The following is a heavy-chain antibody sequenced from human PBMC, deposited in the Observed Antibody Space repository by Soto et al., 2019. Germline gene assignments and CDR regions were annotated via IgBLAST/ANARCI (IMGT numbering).Heavy chain of an antibody. V-gene: IGHV3-30-3*01. CDR3: ASDRRIVADYVFDY. J-gene: IGHJ4*02. CDR1: VFTFSSYA. CDR2: ISYDGSNK. D-gene: IGHD3-16*01. Sequence: QVQLVESGGGVVQPGRSLRLSCAASVFTFSSYAMHWVRQAPGKGLEWVAVISYDGSNKYYADSVKGRFTISRDNSKNTLYLQMNSLRAEDTAVYYCASDRRIVADYVFDYWDQGTLVTVSS.